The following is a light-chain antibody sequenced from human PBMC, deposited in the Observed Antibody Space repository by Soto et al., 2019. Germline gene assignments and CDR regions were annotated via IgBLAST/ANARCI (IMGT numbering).Light chain of an antibody. CDR1: SSDVGTYNL. Sequence: QSALTQPASVSGSPGQSITISCTGTSSDVGTYNLVSWYQQHPGKAPKLMTHEGSKRPSGVSNRFSASKSGNTASLTISGLQPEDEADYYCCSYAGSSTYVFGTGTKVTVL. CDR3: CSYAGSSTYV. J-gene: IGLJ1*01. V-gene: IGLV2-23*01. CDR2: EGS.